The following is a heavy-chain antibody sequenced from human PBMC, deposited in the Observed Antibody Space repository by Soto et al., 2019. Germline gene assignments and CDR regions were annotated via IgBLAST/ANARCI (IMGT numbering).Heavy chain of an antibody. J-gene: IGHJ6*02. CDR1: GFTFSSYS. V-gene: IGHV3-21*01. CDR2: ISSSSSYI. Sequence: GGSLRLSCAASGFTFSSYSMNWFRQAPGKGLEWVSSISSSSSYIYYADSVKGRFTISRDNAKNSLYLQMNSLRAEDTAVYYCARDFFCSGGSCRDSYYGMDVWGQGTTVTVSS. D-gene: IGHD2-15*01. CDR3: ARDFFCSGGSCRDSYYGMDV.